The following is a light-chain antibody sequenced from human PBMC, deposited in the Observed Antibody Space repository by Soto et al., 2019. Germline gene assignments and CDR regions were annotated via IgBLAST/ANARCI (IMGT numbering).Light chain of an antibody. CDR3: QQYNSYRA. V-gene: IGKV1-5*03. CDR1: QSISAW. J-gene: IGKJ1*01. Sequence: DIQMTQYPSTLSASAGDRVSINCRASQSISAWLAWYQQKPGKAPRLLIYKASNLESGVPSRFSGSGSGTEFTLTISSLQPDDFATYYCQQYNSYRAFGQGTKVDI. CDR2: KAS.